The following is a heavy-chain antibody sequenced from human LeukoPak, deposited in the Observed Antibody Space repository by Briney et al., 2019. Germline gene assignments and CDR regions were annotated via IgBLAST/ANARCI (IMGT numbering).Heavy chain of an antibody. Sequence: PGRSLRLSCAASGFTFSRYGMHGVRQAPGKGLEWVADIWHDGSYEYYADSVKARYTISRDSSKNTLYLQMNRLRAEDTAVYYGAKDGVGATSLDCWGQGTLVTVSS. CDR2: IWHDGSYE. CDR1: GFTFSRYG. D-gene: IGHD1-26*01. J-gene: IGHJ4*02. CDR3: AKDGVGATSLDC. V-gene: IGHV3-33*06.